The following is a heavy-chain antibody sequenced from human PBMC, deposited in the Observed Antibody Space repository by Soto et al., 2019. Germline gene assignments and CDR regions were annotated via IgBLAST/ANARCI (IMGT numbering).Heavy chain of an antibody. V-gene: IGHV3-74*03. J-gene: IGHJ6*02. CDR2: INGDGASL. CDR1: GFIFSSFW. Sequence: EVRLEEAGGGFVQPGGSLIVSCSGSGFIFSSFWMHWVRQGPGKGLEGVSRINGDGASLAYADSVKGRFSISRDNVKNTLHLQMNSLGADDTAVYFCAREGSLGLDVWGRGTTVTVSS. CDR3: AREGSLGLDV. D-gene: IGHD3-10*01.